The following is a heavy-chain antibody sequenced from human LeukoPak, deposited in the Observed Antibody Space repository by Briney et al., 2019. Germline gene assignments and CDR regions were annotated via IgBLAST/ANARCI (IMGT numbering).Heavy chain of an antibody. CDR1: GYTLTELS. Sequence: GASVKVSCKVSGYTLTELSMHWVRRAPGKGLEWMGGFGPEDGETIYAQKFQGRVTMTEDTSTDTAYMELSSLRSEDTAVYYCATVGYYYGSGKYYFDYWGQGTLVTVSS. CDR3: ATVGYYYGSGKYYFDY. V-gene: IGHV1-24*01. J-gene: IGHJ4*02. D-gene: IGHD3-10*01. CDR2: FGPEDGET.